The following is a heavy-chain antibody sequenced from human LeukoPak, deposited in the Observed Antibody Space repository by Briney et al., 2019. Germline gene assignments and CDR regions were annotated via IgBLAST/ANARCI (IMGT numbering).Heavy chain of an antibody. CDR2: INPNSGGT. CDR3: ARSQYCSGGSCNRFVFDY. D-gene: IGHD2-15*01. J-gene: IGHJ4*02. V-gene: IGHV1-2*02. Sequence: ASVKVSCKASGYTFTGYYMHWVRQAPGQGLEWMGWINPNSGGTNYAQKFQGRVTMTRDTSISTAYMELSRLRSDDTAVYYCARSQYCSGGSCNRFVFDYWGQGTLVTVSS. CDR1: GYTFTGYY.